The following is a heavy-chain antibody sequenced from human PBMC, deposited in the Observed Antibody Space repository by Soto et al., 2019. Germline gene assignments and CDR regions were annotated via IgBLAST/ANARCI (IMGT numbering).Heavy chain of an antibody. Sequence: ETLSLTCTVSGISVSTSDYYWGWVRQPPGKGLDWIGNIYYSGSTFYNPSLRSRVTISVDTSKNQFSLKLNSVTAADTAVYFCAGFVVPASRNSDFDYWGQGTLVTVS. V-gene: IGHV4-39*01. J-gene: IGHJ4*02. CDR2: IYYSGST. D-gene: IGHD2-15*01. CDR1: GISVSTSDYY. CDR3: AGFVVPASRNSDFDY.